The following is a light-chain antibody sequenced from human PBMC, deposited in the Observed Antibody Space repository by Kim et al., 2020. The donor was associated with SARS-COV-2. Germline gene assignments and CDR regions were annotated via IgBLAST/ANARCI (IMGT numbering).Light chain of an antibody. CDR3: QQANNFPFA. CDR2: GAS. J-gene: IGKJ3*01. V-gene: IGKV1D-12*01. Sequence: DIQMTQSPSSVSASVGDRVTITCRASQDIHTWLAWYQQKPGKAPKLLIYGASSLQTGVPLRFSGSGSGTDFTLTINSLQPEDFGTYYCQQANNFPFAFGPGTKVDIK. CDR1: QDIHTW.